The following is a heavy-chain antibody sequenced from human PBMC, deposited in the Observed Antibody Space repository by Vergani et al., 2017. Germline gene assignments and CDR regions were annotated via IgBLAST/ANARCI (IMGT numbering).Heavy chain of an antibody. D-gene: IGHD3-22*01. V-gene: IGHV4-34*01. CDR2: INHSGNT. J-gene: IGHJ6*02. CDR3: ARRPYYYDSSGYSKYYYYGMDV. CDR1: GGSFSGYY. Sequence: QVQLQQWGAGLLQPSETLSLTCAVYGGSFSGYYWSWIRQPPGKGLEWIGEINHSGNTNYNQSLKLRVTISVDTSKNQFSLKLSSVTAADTAVYYCARRPYYYDSSGYSKYYYYGMDVWGQGTTVTVSS.